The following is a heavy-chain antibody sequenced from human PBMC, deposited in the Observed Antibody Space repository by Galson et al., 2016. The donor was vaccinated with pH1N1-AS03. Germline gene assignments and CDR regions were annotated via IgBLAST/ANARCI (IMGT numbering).Heavy chain of an antibody. CDR2: IYPGDSDT. CDR3: ARRVSYTGSYPLDY. Sequence: QSGAEVKKPGESLKISCKGSEYKFTNYWTGWVRQMPGQGLEWMGSIYPGDSDTRYSPSFQGQVTISADKSLSTAYLQWSSLKASDTAMYYCARRVSYTGSYPLDYWGQGTLVTISS. J-gene: IGHJ4*02. V-gene: IGHV5-51*01. D-gene: IGHD1-26*01. CDR1: EYKFTNYW.